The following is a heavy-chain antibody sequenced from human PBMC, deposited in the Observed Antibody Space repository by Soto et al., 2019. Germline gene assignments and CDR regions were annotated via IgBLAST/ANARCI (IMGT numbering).Heavy chain of an antibody. V-gene: IGHV4-59*08. Sequence: QVQLQESGPGLVKPSETLSLTCTVSGGSISSYYWSWIRQPPGKGLEWIGYIYYSGSTNYNPSLKSRVTISVDTSKNQFSLKLSSVTAADTAVYYCARPAAVAGTGNAFDIWGQGTMVTVS. CDR2: IYYSGST. CDR3: ARPAAVAGTGNAFDI. J-gene: IGHJ3*02. CDR1: GGSISSYY. D-gene: IGHD6-19*01.